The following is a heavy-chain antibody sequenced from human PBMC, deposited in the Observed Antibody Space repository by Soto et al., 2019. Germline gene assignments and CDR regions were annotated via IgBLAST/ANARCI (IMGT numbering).Heavy chain of an antibody. J-gene: IGHJ6*02. CDR2: INAGNGNT. D-gene: IGHD4-17*01. Sequence: QVQLVQSGAEEKKPGASVKVSCKASGYTFTSYAMHWVRQAPGQRLEWMGWINAGNGNTKYSQKFQGRVTITRDTSASTAYMELSSLRPEDTAVYYCASALRRGAYYYGMDVWGQGTTVTVSS. V-gene: IGHV1-3*05. CDR1: GYTFTSYA. CDR3: ASALRRGAYYYGMDV.